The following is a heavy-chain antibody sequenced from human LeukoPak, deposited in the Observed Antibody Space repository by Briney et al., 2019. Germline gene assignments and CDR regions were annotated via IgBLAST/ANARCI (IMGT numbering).Heavy chain of an antibody. CDR1: GFTFSSYG. Sequence: GGSLRLSCAASGFTFSSYGMHWVRQAPGKGLEWVAVIWYDGSNKYYADSVKGRFTISRDNSKNTLYLQMNSLRAEDTAVYYCAREAYDRDAFDIWGQGTTVTVSS. D-gene: IGHD3-22*01. CDR3: AREAYDRDAFDI. CDR2: IWYDGSNK. J-gene: IGHJ3*02. V-gene: IGHV3-33*01.